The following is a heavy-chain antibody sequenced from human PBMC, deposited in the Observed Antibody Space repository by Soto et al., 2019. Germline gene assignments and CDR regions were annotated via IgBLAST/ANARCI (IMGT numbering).Heavy chain of an antibody. D-gene: IGHD3-3*01. Sequence: SEPLSHTCTVAGATVTSRSYYWGWSRQSPGKGLEWIGSFFYSGSTFYNPSLRSRVTISVDTSGNQFSLKLSSVAAADTAVYYCATGPVVTLSGVVMSTFADFYYMDVWGQGTTVT. CDR3: ATGPVVTLSGVVMSTFADFYYMDV. V-gene: IGHV4-39*01. CDR2: FFYSGST. J-gene: IGHJ6*03. CDR1: GATVTSRSYY.